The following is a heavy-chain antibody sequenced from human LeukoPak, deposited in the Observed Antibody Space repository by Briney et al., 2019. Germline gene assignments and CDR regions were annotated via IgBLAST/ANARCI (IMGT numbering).Heavy chain of an antibody. D-gene: IGHD6-6*01. CDR1: GYTFTGYY. Sequence: ASVKVSCKASGYTFTGYYMHWVRQAPGQGLEWMGRINPNSGGTNYAQKFQGRVTMTRDTSISAAYMELSRLRSDDTAVYYCARVDLKYSSSPPGYWGQGTLVTVSS. CDR3: ARVDLKYSSSPPGY. J-gene: IGHJ4*02. CDR2: INPNSGGT. V-gene: IGHV1-2*06.